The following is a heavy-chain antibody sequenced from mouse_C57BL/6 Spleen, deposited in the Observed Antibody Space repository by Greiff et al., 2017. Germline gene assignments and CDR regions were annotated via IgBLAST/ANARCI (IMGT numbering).Heavy chain of an antibody. Sequence: VQLQQSGPELVKPGASVKISCKASGYTFTDYYMNWVKQSHGKSLEWIGDINPNNGGTSYNQKFKGKATLTVDKSSSTAYMELRSLTSEDSAVXYCARGTYYGSSYRYFDVWGTGNTVTVSS. V-gene: IGHV1-26*01. CDR2: INPNNGGT. CDR3: ARGTYYGSSYRYFDV. CDR1: GYTFTDYY. J-gene: IGHJ1*03. D-gene: IGHD1-1*01.